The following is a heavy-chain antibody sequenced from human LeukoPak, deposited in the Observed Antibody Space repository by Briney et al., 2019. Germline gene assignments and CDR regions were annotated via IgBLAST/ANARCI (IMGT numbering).Heavy chain of an antibody. D-gene: IGHD5/OR15-5a*01. V-gene: IGHV1-3*03. CDR1: GYTFTNYV. CDR2: INAGNANT. Sequence: ASVKLSCKAFGYTFTNYVVNWVRQAPGQRLQWMGWINAGNANTKYSQEFQGRVTIIRDTSASTVYMELSSLRSEDMAVYYCARGIWSSHSVGYYFDFWGQGTLVTVSS. CDR3: ARGIWSSHSVGYYFDF. J-gene: IGHJ4*02.